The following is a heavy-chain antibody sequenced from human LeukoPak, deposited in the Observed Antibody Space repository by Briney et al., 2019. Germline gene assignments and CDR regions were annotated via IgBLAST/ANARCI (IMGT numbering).Heavy chain of an antibody. D-gene: IGHD3-10*01. CDR2: IIPIFGTA. CDR1: GGTFRSYT. J-gene: IGHJ4*02. Sequence: SVKVSCKASGGTFRSYTISWVRQAPGQGLEWMGGIIPIFGTANYAQKFQGRVTITADESTSTAYMELSSLRSEDTAVYYCATRGGSGSYYKLVYYFDYWGQGTLVTVSS. V-gene: IGHV1-69*13. CDR3: ATRGGSGSYYKLVYYFDY.